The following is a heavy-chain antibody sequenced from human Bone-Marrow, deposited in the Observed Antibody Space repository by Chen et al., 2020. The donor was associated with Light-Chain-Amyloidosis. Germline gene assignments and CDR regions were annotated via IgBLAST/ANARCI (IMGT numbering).Heavy chain of an antibody. V-gene: IGHV4-59*01. Sequence: QVQLQESGPGQVKPSETLSLTCSGSETSIDAAYWSWIRQPPGKGLEWIGYIFYSGSTTYNPSLKSRVTMSVDTSTNQFSLKLTSLTTADTAVYYCARVQTVTALNYWGQGTMVTVSS. J-gene: IGHJ4*02. D-gene: IGHD2-21*02. CDR1: ETSIDAAY. CDR2: IFYSGST. CDR3: ARVQTVTALNY.